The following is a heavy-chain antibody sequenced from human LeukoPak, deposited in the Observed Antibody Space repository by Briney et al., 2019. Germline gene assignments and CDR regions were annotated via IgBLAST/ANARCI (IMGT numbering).Heavy chain of an antibody. CDR1: GGSISSYY. V-gene: IGHV4-34*01. Sequence: SETLSLTCTVSGGSISSYYWSWIRQPPGKGLEWIGEINHSGSTNYNPSLKSRVTISVDTSKNQFSLKLSSVTAADTAVYYCAREGYSGYVNYWGQGTLVTVSS. CDR2: INHSGST. CDR3: AREGYSGYVNY. D-gene: IGHD5-12*01. J-gene: IGHJ4*02.